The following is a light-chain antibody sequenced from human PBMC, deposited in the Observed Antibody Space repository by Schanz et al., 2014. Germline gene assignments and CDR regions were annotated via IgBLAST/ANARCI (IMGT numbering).Light chain of an antibody. J-gene: IGLJ2*01. CDR2: DVS. V-gene: IGLV2-14*01. CDR3: SSYTSSSSLVV. Sequence: QSALTQPASVSGSPGQSITISCTGTSSDVGGHNFVSWYQQHPGKAPKLLISDVSNRPSGVSDRFSGSKSGNTASLTISGLHAEDDAYYYCSSYTSSSSLVVFGGGTKLTVL. CDR1: SSDVGGHNF.